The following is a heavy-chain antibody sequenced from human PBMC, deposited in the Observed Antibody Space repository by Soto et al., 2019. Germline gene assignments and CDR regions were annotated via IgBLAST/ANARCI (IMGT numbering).Heavy chain of an antibody. D-gene: IGHD2-21*02. CDR1: GGTFSSYT. CDR3: ARDLARGGGDLGSPFDY. V-gene: IGHV1-69*08. Sequence: QVQLVQSGAEVKKPGSSVKVSCKASGGTFSSYTISWVRQAPGQGLEWMGRIIPILGIANYAQKFQGRVTITADKSTSTAYMELSSLRSEDTAVYYCARDLARGGGDLGSPFDYWGQGTLVTVSS. CDR2: IIPILGIA. J-gene: IGHJ4*02.